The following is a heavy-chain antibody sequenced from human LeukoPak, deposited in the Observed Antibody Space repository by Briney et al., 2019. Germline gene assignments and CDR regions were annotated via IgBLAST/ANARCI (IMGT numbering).Heavy chain of an antibody. CDR2: IYYSGST. Sequence: PSETLSLTCTVSGGSISSSSYYWGWIRQPPGKGLEWIGSIYYSGSTYYNPSLKSRVTISVDTSKNQFSLKLSSVTAADTAVYYCARVLWQPVAVDYWAREPWSPSPQ. J-gene: IGHJ4*02. D-gene: IGHD6-6*01. CDR3: ARVLWQPVAVDY. V-gene: IGHV4-39*01. CDR1: GGSISSSSYY.